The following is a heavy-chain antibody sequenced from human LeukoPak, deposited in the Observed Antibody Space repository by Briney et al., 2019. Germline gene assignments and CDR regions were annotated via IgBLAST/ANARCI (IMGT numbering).Heavy chain of an antibody. V-gene: IGHV4-39*01. Sequence: KPSETLSLTCTVSGGSISSSSYYWGWIRQPPGKGLEWIGSIYYSGSTYYNPSLNSRVTISVDTSKNQFSLKLSSVTAADTAVYYCARKYSGHDYHWGQGTLVTVSS. D-gene: IGHD5-12*01. CDR1: GGSISSSSYY. J-gene: IGHJ5*02. CDR3: ARKYSGHDYH. CDR2: IYYSGST.